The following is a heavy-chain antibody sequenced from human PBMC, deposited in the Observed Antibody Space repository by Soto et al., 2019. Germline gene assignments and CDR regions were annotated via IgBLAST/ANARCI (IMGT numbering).Heavy chain of an antibody. CDR1: GFTFNSRC. CDR3: ATRVDDGLVVPAAMAYYFSALDV. J-gene: IGHJ6*02. CDR2: ISGVGYTT. Sequence: GGSLRLSCVASGFTFNSRCMSWVRQAPGKGLEWVSSISGVGYTTYYAVSMEGRFTISRDNSKNTLYLQMNSLRADDTAVYYCATRVDDGLVVPAAMAYYFSALDVWGLGTTDTVSS. D-gene: IGHD2-2*01. V-gene: IGHV3-23*01.